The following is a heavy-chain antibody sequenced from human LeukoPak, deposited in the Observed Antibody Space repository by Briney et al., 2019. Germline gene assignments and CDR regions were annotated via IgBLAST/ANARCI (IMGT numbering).Heavy chain of an antibody. V-gene: IGHV1-69*13. J-gene: IGHJ4*02. D-gene: IGHD3-22*01. CDR2: IIPIFGTA. CDR1: GGTFSSYA. Sequence: SVKVSCKASGGTFSSYAISWVRQAPAQGLQWMGGIIPIFGTANYAQKFQGRVTITADESTSTAYMELSSLRSEDTAVYYCARSSDSGYPAQVGYWGQGTLVTVSS. CDR3: ARSSDSGYPAQVGY.